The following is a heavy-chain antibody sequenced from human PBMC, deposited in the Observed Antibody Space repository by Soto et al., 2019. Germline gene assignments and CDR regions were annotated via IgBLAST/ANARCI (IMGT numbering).Heavy chain of an antibody. CDR3: ARSSGYVPGGY. J-gene: IGHJ4*02. CDR1: GYPISSGYD. V-gene: IGHV4-38-2*01. D-gene: IGHD5-12*01. Sequence: SETLSLACAVYGYPISSGYDGGCIRQPPGKGLEWIGIIHHSGSTYYNPSLRSRITISVDTSKNQFSLKMPSVTAADTAVYYCARSSGYVPGGYWGQGILVTVSS. CDR2: IHHSGST.